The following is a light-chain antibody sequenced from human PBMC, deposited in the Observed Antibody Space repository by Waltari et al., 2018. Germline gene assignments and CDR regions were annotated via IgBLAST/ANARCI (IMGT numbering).Light chain of an antibody. Sequence: IQMTQSPSSLSASVGDRVTITCRASHTIRTSVNWYQQKPGKAPKLLIYAASSLQSGVPSSFSGSGSGTDFTLTISSLQPEDSATYYCQQSHITPALTFGGGTKVEIK. J-gene: IGKJ4*01. CDR1: HTIRTS. CDR3: QQSHITPALT. CDR2: AAS. V-gene: IGKV1-39*01.